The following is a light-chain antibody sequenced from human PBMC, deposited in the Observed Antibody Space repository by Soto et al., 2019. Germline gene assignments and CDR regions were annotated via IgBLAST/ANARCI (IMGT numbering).Light chain of an antibody. CDR2: AAS. V-gene: IGKV1-17*01. CDR1: QGISND. CDR3: LQHNSYPST. J-gene: IGKJ2*01. Sequence: DIPMTQSPSSLSASVGDRVTITGRARQGISNDLGWYQQNTGKAPKRMIYAASSLQLGVPSRFSGSGSGTEFSLTISSLQPEDFATYCCLQHNSYPSTCGQGTKLEIK.